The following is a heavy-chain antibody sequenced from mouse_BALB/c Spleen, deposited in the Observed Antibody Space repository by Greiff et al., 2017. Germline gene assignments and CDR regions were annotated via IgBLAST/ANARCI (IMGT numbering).Heavy chain of an antibody. CDR1: GYTFPSYP. V-gene: IGHV1-4*01. CDR3: ARENYDGSSYPFAD. CDR2: INPSSGYT. J-gene: IGHJ3*01. Sequence: VQLQQSGAELARPGASVKMSCKASGYTFPSYPMHWVKQRPGQGLEWIGYINPSSGYTNYTQKFKDKATLTADKSSSTAYMQLSSLTSEDSAVYYCARENYDGSSYPFADWGQGTLVTVSA. D-gene: IGHD1-1*01.